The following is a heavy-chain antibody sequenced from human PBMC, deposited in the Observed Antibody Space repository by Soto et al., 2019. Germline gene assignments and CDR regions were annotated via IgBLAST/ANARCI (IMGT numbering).Heavy chain of an antibody. CDR3: AGGGDDFWYY. V-gene: IGHV4-59*11. Sequence: QVQLQESGPGLVKPSETLSLTCTVSGGSLRSHYWSWIGQPPGKGLEWIGYIHFTGSTNYNPSLKGRVSISVDTSRNQFSLMLSSAPPADTACYFCAGGGDDFWYYWGQGTLVTVSS. J-gene: IGHJ4*02. D-gene: IGHD3-16*01. CDR1: GGSLRSHY. CDR2: IHFTGST.